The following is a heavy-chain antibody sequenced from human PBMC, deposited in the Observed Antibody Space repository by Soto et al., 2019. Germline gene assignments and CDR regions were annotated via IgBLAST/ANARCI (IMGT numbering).Heavy chain of an antibody. J-gene: IGHJ4*02. Sequence: QVQLQQWGAGLLKPSETLSLTCAVYGGSFSGYYGSWIRQPPGKGLEWIGEINHSGSTNYNPPLKSGVTISVDTSKNQFSLKLSSVTAADTAVYYCARVSSDCSGGSCYLSDYWGQGTLVTVSS. CDR2: INHSGST. V-gene: IGHV4-34*01. CDR3: ARVSSDCSGGSCYLSDY. CDR1: GGSFSGYY. D-gene: IGHD2-15*01.